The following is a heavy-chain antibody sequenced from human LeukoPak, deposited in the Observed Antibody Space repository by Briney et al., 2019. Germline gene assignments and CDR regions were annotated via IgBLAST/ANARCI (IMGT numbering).Heavy chain of an antibody. V-gene: IGHV3-74*01. CDR2: IGTDGSTS. J-gene: IGHJ4*02. D-gene: IGHD1-26*01. CDR1: GFTFNLNR. CDR3: ARDQVGTMPLDF. Sequence: PGRSLRLSCAASGFTFNLNRIHWVRQVPGKGLEWISWIGTDGSTSGYLRSVQGRFTVSRDNAKSTVHLQMNSLRAEDTATYYCARDQVGTMPLDFWGQGTLVTVSS.